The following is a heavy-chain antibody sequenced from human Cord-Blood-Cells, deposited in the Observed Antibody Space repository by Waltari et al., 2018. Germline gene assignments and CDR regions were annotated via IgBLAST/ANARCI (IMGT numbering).Heavy chain of an antibody. CDR2: IYSGGST. Sequence: EVQLVESGGGLVQPGGSLRLSCAASGFTVSSNYMSWVRQAPGKGREWVSVIYSGGSTYYADSVKGRFTIARHNSKNTLYLQMNSLRAEDTAVYYCARDGSHYMDVWGKGTTVTVSS. V-gene: IGHV3-53*04. CDR1: GFTVSSNY. J-gene: IGHJ6*03. CDR3: ARDGSHYMDV.